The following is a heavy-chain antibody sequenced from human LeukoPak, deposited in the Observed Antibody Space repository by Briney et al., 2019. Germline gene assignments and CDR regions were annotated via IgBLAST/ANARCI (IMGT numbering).Heavy chain of an antibody. CDR3: AKDYHWGYYGSGSYLAVDY. CDR2: ISGSGGST. V-gene: IGHV3-23*01. CDR1: GFTFSSYG. D-gene: IGHD3-10*01. J-gene: IGHJ4*02. Sequence: GGSLRLSCAASGFTFSSYGMSWVRQAPGKGLEWVSAISGSGGSTYYADSVKGRFTISRDNSKNTLHLQMNSLRAEDTAVYYCAKDYHWGYYGSGSYLAVDYWGQGTLVTVSS.